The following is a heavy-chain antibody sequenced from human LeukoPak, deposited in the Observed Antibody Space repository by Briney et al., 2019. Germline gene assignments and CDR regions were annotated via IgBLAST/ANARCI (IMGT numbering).Heavy chain of an antibody. CDR1: GGSISSFY. CDR3: ARDHRSGMATVSTGYDY. D-gene: IGHD4-17*01. J-gene: IGHJ4*02. V-gene: IGHV4-4*07. Sequence: SETLSLTCTVSGGSISSFYWSWIRQSAGKGLEWIGRIHTSGSTNYNPSLQSRLTMSLDTSKNQFSLKLTSVTAADTAVYYCARDHRSGMATVSTGYDYWGQGTLVTVSS. CDR2: IHTSGST.